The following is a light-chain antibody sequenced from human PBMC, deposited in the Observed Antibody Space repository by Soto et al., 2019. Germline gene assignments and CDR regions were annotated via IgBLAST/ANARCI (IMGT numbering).Light chain of an antibody. Sequence: EIVLTQSPATLSLSPGERATLSCRASQSLSSNFLAWYQQKPGQPPRLLIYDSSTRATGFPDRFSGSGSGTDFTLTIIRLEPEDFAVYYCQQYGSSPRFTFGPGTKVDIK. V-gene: IGKV3-20*01. CDR1: QSLSSNF. CDR3: QQYGSSPRFT. J-gene: IGKJ3*01. CDR2: DSS.